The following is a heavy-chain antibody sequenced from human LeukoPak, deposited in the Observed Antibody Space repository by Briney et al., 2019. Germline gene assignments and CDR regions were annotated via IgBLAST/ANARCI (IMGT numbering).Heavy chain of an antibody. CDR1: GFTFDDYA. CDR2: ISWNSGSI. Sequence: GGSLRLSCAASGFTFDDYAMHWVRQAPGKGLEWVSGISWNSGSIGYADSVKGRFTISRGNSKNTLYLQMNSLRAEDTAVYYCAKDRAGATIHYYMDVWGKGTTVTISS. CDR3: AKDRAGATIHYYMDV. J-gene: IGHJ6*03. V-gene: IGHV3-9*01. D-gene: IGHD1-26*01.